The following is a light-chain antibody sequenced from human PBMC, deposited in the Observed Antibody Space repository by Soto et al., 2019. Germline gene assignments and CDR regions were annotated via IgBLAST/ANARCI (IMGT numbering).Light chain of an antibody. CDR3: QQYGSSPYT. V-gene: IGKV3-20*01. CDR2: GAS. CDR1: QSVRNAY. Sequence: EILLTQSPGTLSLSPGERATLFCRASQSVRNAYLAWYQQKPGQAPRLLIYGASGRATGIPDRFSGSGSGTDCTLPISRLEPEDFAVYYCQQYGSSPYTFGQGTKLEI. J-gene: IGKJ2*01.